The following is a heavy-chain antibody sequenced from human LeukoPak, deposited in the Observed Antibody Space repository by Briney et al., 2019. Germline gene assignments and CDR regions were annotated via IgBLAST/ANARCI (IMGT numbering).Heavy chain of an antibody. D-gene: IGHD3-22*01. CDR3: AGGPNYYDSSGYKEVFDY. J-gene: IGHJ4*02. CDR1: GGTFSSYA. V-gene: IGHV1-69*05. Sequence: ASVKVSCKASGGTFSSYAISWVRQAPGQGLEWMGGIIPIFGTANYAQKFQGRVTITTAESTSTAYMELSSLRSEDTAVYYCAGGPNYYDSSGYKEVFDYWGQGTLVTVSS. CDR2: IIPIFGTA.